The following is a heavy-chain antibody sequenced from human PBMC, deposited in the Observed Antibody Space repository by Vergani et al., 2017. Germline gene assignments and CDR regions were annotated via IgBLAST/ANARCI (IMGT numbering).Heavy chain of an antibody. CDR2: ISGSGGST. Sequence: EVQLVESGGGLVKPGGSLRLSCAASGFTFSSYAMSWVRQAPGKGLEWVSAISGSGGSTYYSDSVKGRFTISRDNSKNTLYLQMNSLRAEDTAVYYCAKDVFGEPYFDYWGQGTLVTVSS. V-gene: IGHV3-23*04. CDR3: AKDVFGEPYFDY. D-gene: IGHD3-10*02. J-gene: IGHJ4*02. CDR1: GFTFSSYA.